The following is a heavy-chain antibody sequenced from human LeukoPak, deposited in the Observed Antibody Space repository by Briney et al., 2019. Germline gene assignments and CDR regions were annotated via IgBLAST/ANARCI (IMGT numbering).Heavy chain of an antibody. CDR1: GFTFDDYA. J-gene: IGHJ4*02. V-gene: IGHV3-9*01. CDR2: ISWNSGSI. CDR3: ARDTNYAFDY. Sequence: GRSLRLSCAASGFTFDDYAMHWVRQAPGKGLEWVSGISWNSGSIGYADSVKGRFTISRDNSKNTLYLQMNSLRAEDTAVYYCARDTNYAFDYWGQGTLVTVSS. D-gene: IGHD4/OR15-4a*01.